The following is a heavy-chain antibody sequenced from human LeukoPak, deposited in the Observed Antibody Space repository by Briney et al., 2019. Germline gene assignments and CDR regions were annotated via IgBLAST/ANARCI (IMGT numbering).Heavy chain of an antibody. CDR3: ARKVLPAASPRLGGRFDP. V-gene: IGHV4-34*01. Sequence: PSETLSLTCAVSGGSFSGYYWSWIRQPPGKGLESIGEINHSGSTNYNPSLKSRVTKSVYTSKNQFSLKLSSVTAADTAVYYCARKVLPAASPRLGGRFDPWGQGTLVTVSS. CDR2: INHSGST. D-gene: IGHD2-2*01. CDR1: GGSFSGYY. J-gene: IGHJ5*02.